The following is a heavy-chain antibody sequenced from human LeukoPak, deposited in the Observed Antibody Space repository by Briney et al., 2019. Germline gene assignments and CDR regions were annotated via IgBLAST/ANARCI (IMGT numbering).Heavy chain of an antibody. CDR2: IYHSGST. D-gene: IGHD3-22*01. CDR1: GGSISSGGYY. Sequence: PSETLSLTCTVSGGSISSGGYYWSWIRQPPGKGLEWIGYIYHSGSTYYNPSLKSRVTISVDRSKNQFSLKPSSVTAADTAVYYCARQGWGTMIVVGYWGQGTLVTVSS. CDR3: ARQGWGTMIVVGY. J-gene: IGHJ4*02. V-gene: IGHV4-30-2*01.